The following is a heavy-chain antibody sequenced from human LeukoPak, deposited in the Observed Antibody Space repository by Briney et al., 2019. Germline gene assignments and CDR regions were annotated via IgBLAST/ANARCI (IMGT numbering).Heavy chain of an antibody. D-gene: IGHD6-13*01. J-gene: IGHJ3*02. CDR2: ISCDGNNK. Sequence: GGSLRLSCAASGFTFSSYAMHWVRQAPSKGLEWVSGISCDGNNKYYADSEKGRFTISRDNSKNTLYLQMNSLRAEDTAVYYCGRDLQRGYSSSWPVGAFDIWGQGTMVTVSS. V-gene: IGHV3-30-3*01. CDR1: GFTFSSYA. CDR3: GRDLQRGYSSSWPVGAFDI.